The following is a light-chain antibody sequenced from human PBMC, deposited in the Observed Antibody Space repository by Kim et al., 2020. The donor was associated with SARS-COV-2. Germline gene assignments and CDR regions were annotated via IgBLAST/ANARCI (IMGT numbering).Light chain of an antibody. Sequence: RVTITGREGKGIPNSLAWYQQKPGKVPQLLIYAASAWQSGVPSRFSGSGFGTDFTLTTSILQPEDVATYYFQKYNRAPRTFGQGSTVYIK. CDR1: KGIPNS. J-gene: IGKJ1*01. CDR3: QKYNRAPRT. CDR2: AAS. V-gene: IGKV1-27*01.